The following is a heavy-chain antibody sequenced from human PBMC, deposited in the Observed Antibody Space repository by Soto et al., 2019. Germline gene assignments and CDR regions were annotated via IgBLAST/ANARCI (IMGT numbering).Heavy chain of an antibody. J-gene: IGHJ3*02. CDR3: ARYFFLSQITMVRGVITPHDAFDI. CDR1: GYTFSSYW. Sequence: GGSLRLSCAASGYTFSSYWMSWVRQAPGKGLEWVANIKQDGSEKYYVDSVKGRFTISSDNAKNSLYLQMNSLRAEDTAVYYCARYFFLSQITMVRGVITPHDAFDIWGQGTMVTVSS. V-gene: IGHV3-7*01. CDR2: IKQDGSEK. D-gene: IGHD3-10*01.